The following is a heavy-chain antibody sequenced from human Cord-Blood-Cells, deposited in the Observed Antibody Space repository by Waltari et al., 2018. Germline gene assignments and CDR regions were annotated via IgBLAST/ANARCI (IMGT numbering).Heavy chain of an antibody. CDR3: AKDGRSGATFDY. D-gene: IGHD7-27*01. Sequence: EVQLVESGGGVVQPGGSLRLSCAASCFTFDDYVMHVVRQAPGKGLEWVSLISGDGGSTYYADSVKGRFTISRDNSKNSLYLQMNSLRTEDTALYYCAKDGRSGATFDYWGQGTLVTVSS. CDR1: CFTFDDYV. J-gene: IGHJ4*02. CDR2: ISGDGGST. V-gene: IGHV3-43*02.